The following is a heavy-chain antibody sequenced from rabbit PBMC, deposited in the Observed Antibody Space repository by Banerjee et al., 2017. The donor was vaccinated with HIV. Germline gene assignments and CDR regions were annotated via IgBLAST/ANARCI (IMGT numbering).Heavy chain of an antibody. CDR1: GFTLSSYW. Sequence: QEQLKESGGGLVQPGGSLKLSCKASGFTLSSYWMCWVRQAPGKGLEWIACIDTGRDSRTDYASWAKGRFTMSKTSSTTVTLQMTSLTAADTATYFCAREHSYADYGDFSLWGQGTLVTVS. V-gene: IGHV1S45*01. CDR2: IDTGRDSRT. D-gene: IGHD2-1*01. J-gene: IGHJ4*01. CDR3: AREHSYADYGDFSL.